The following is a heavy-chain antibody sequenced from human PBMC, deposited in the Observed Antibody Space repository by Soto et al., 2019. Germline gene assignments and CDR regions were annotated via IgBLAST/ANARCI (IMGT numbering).Heavy chain of an antibody. J-gene: IGHJ4*02. V-gene: IGHV4-34*01. CDR3: ARGPSMRLMQFNRFFDY. Sequence: SETLSLTCAVYGGSFSGYYWSWIRQPPVKGLEWIGEINHSGSTNYNPSLKSRVTISVDTSKNQFSLKLSSVTAADTAVYYCARGPSMRLMQFNRFFDYWGQGTLVTVSS. CDR2: INHSGST. CDR1: GGSFSGYY. D-gene: IGHD2-21*01.